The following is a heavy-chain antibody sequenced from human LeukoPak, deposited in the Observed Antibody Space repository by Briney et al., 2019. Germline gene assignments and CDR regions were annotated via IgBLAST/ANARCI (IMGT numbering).Heavy chain of an antibody. CDR2: INPNSGGT. Sequence: ASVKVSCKASGYTFTGYYMHWVQQAPGQGLEWMGWINPNSGGTNYAQKFQGRVTMTRDTSIGTAYMELNRLRSDDTAVYYCAKSSRPVTAMAFFDYWGQGTLVTVSS. D-gene: IGHD5-18*01. CDR1: GYTFTGYY. V-gene: IGHV1-2*02. CDR3: AKSSRPVTAMAFFDY. J-gene: IGHJ4*02.